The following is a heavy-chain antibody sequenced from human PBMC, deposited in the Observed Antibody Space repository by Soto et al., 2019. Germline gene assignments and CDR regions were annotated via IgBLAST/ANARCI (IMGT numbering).Heavy chain of an antibody. J-gene: IGHJ4*02. CDR1: GFTFSTYW. CDR3: ARDKVVGPTTLDY. V-gene: IGHV3-7*03. D-gene: IGHD1-26*01. CDR2: INEDGSEK. Sequence: EVQLVESGGGLVQPGGSLRLSCVVSGFTFSTYWMSWVRQAPGKGLEWVANINEDGSEKYYLDSVKGRFTIYRDNAKNSLYLQMNRLRAEDTAVYYCARDKVVGPTTLDYWGQGTLVTVPS.